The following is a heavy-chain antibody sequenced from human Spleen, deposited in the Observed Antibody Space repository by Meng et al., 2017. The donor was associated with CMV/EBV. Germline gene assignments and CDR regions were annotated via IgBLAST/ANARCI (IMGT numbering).Heavy chain of an antibody. J-gene: IGHJ1*01. D-gene: IGHD3-3*02. CDR2: INTDSGNT. Sequence: TNYAIIWVRQAPGPGLEWMGWINTDSGNTQYSQKLQGRFTMSTDTSTSTAYMELRSLRSDDTAVYYCATDKFVGFSEWFSVNPEYSHHWGQGTLVTVSS. V-gene: IGHV1-18*01. CDR1: TNYA. CDR3: ATDKFVGFSEWFSVNPEYSHH.